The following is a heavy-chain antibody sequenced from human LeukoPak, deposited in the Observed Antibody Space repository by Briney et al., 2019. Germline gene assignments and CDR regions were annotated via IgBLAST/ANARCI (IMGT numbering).Heavy chain of an antibody. Sequence: SGTLSLTCAVSGYSISSGYYWGWIRPPPGKELEWIGNIYHRGSTYYNVSLHSRVTISLDTSNNQFSLKLNSVTAADTAVYYCARLSVSLNAFDMWGQGTMVTVSS. V-gene: IGHV4-38-2*01. CDR3: ARLSVSLNAFDM. CDR2: IYHRGST. J-gene: IGHJ3*02. CDR1: GYSISSGYY.